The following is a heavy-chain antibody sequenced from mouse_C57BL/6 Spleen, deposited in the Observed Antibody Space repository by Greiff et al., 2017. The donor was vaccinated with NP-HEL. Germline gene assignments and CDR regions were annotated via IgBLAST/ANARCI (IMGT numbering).Heavy chain of an antibody. CDR2: IRSKSSNYAT. CDR3: VRGEGYFYYFDY. D-gene: IGHD3-2*02. V-gene: IGHV10-3*01. J-gene: IGHJ2*01. CDR1: GFTFNTYA. Sequence: EVQLQESGGGLVQPKGSLKLSCAASGFTFNTYAMHWVRQAPGTGLEWVARIRSKSSNYATYYADSVKDRFTISRDDSQSMLYLQMNNLKTEDTAMYYCVRGEGYFYYFDYWGQGTTLTVSS.